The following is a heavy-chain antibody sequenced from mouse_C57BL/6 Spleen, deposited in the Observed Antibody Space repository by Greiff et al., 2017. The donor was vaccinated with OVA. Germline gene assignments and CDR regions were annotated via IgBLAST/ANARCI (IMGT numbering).Heavy chain of an antibody. J-gene: IGHJ1*03. V-gene: IGHV1-80*01. D-gene: IGHD1-1*01. CDR1: GYAFSSYW. Sequence: VQLQQSGAELVKPGASVKISCKASGYAFSSYWMNWVKQRPGKGLEWIGQIYPGAGATNYNGKFKGKATLTADKSSSTAYMQVSSLTSEDSAVYCCARVVITTGYFDVWGTGTTVTVST. CDR3: ARVVITTGYFDV. CDR2: IYPGAGAT.